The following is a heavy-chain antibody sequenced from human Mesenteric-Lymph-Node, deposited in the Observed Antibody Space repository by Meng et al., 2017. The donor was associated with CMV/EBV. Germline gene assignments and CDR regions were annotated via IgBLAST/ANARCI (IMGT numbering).Heavy chain of an antibody. Sequence: GESLKISCAASGFTFSSYSMNWVRQAPGKGREWVSSISSSSSYIYYADSVKGRFTISRDNAKKLLYLQMNSLRVEDTAVYYCASWGDGYNFDYWGQGTLVTVSS. CDR2: ISSSSSYI. CDR3: ASWGDGYNFDY. V-gene: IGHV3-21*01. CDR1: GFTFSSYS. J-gene: IGHJ4*02. D-gene: IGHD5-24*01.